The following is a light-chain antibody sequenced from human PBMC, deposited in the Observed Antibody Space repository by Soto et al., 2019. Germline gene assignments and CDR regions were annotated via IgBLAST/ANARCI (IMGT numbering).Light chain of an antibody. CDR1: SSNIGRNY. V-gene: IGLV1-47*01. CDR2: KND. Sequence: QSVVSQPPSASGTPGQRVTISCSGSSSNIGRNYVYWYQQFPGTAPKLLTFKNDQRPSGVPDRFSGSKSGTSASLAISGLRSEDEGDYYCATWDASLSGWVFGGGTKLTVL. J-gene: IGLJ3*02. CDR3: ATWDASLSGWV.